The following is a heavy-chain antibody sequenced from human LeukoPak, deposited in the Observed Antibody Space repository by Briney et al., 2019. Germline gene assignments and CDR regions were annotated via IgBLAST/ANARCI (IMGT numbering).Heavy chain of an antibody. CDR3: ASLYSSGWIDAFDI. CDR2: INHSGST. Sequence: SETLSPTCAVYGGSFSGYYWSWIRQPPGKGLEWIGEINHSGSTNYNPSLKSRVTISVDTSKNQFSLKLSSVTAADTAVYYCASLYSSGWIDAFDIWGQGTMVTVSS. D-gene: IGHD6-19*01. V-gene: IGHV4-34*01. J-gene: IGHJ3*02. CDR1: GGSFSGYY.